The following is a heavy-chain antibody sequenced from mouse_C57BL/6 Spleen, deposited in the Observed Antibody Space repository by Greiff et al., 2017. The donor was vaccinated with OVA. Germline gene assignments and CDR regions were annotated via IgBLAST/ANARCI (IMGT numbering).Heavy chain of an antibody. Sequence: VKVVESGPGLVQPSQSLSITCTVSGFSLTSYGVHWVRQSPGKGLEWLGVIWSGGSTDYNAAFISRLSISKDNSKSQVFFKMNSLQADDTAIYYCARIGDYGSSYGGDYFDYWGQGTTLTVSS. CDR1: GFSLTSYG. V-gene: IGHV2-2*01. CDR2: IWSGGST. D-gene: IGHD1-1*01. J-gene: IGHJ2*01. CDR3: ARIGDYGSSYGGDYFDY.